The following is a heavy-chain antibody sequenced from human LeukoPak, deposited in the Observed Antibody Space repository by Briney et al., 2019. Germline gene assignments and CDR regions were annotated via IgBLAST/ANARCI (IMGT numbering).Heavy chain of an antibody. V-gene: IGHV1-18*01. D-gene: IGHD6-19*01. CDR2: ICVYNGNT. CDR1: GYTLTSYG. CDR3: AREDPVASPPLDY. Sequence: GASVKVSRKASGYTLTSYGISWVRPAPGQGVAWMGWICVYNGNTNYAQKLQGRVTMTTDTSTSTAYMELRSLRSDDTAVYYCAREDPVASPPLDYWGQGTLVTVSS. J-gene: IGHJ4*02.